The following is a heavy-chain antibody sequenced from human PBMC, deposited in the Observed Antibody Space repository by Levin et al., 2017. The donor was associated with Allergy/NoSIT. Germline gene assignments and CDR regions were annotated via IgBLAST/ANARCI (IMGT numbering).Heavy chain of an antibody. CDR3: ARDAPSNCSSTSCYAY. V-gene: IGHV3-53*01. Sequence: GESLKISCAASGFTVSSRYMSWVRQAPGKGLEWVSVIYSGGYTDYADSVKGRFIISRDSSKNTLYLQMNSLRDEDTAVYYCARDAPSNCSSTSCYAYWGQGTLVTVSS. D-gene: IGHD2-2*01. J-gene: IGHJ4*02. CDR1: GFTVSSRY. CDR2: IYSGGYT.